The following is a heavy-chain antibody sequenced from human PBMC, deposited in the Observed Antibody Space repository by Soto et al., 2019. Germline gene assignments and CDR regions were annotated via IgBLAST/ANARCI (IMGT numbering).Heavy chain of an antibody. CDR1: GGTFSGYA. CDR3: ARSYYDFWSGYYPPYYYYGMDV. D-gene: IGHD3-3*01. Sequence: GASVKVSCKASGGTFSGYAISWVRQAPGQGLEWMGGIIPIFGTANYAQKFQGRVTITADESTSTAYMELSSLRSEDTAVYYCARSYYDFWSGYYPPYYYYGMDVWGQGTTVTVSS. J-gene: IGHJ6*02. CDR2: IIPIFGTA. V-gene: IGHV1-69*13.